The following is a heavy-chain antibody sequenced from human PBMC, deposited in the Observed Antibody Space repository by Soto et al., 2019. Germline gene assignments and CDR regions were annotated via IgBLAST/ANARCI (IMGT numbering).Heavy chain of an antibody. Sequence: QVQLVESGGGVVQPGRSLRLSCAASGFTLSSYGMHWVRQAPGKGLEWVAVISYDGSNKYYADSVKGRFTISRDNSKNTLYLQMNSLRVEDTAVYYCAKDLLRPGRAYGMDVWGQGTTVTVSS. CDR1: GFTLSSYG. CDR2: ISYDGSNK. V-gene: IGHV3-30*18. J-gene: IGHJ6*02. CDR3: AKDLLRPGRAYGMDV.